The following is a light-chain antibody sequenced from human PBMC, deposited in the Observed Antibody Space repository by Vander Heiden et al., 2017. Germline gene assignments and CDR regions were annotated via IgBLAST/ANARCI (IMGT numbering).Light chain of an antibody. J-gene: IGLJ2*01. Sequence: QSGSRQPPSVSAAPVQTVTISCSGSSSNIEKNYVSWYQQLPGTAPKLLIYGDNKRPSGVPDRFSGSKSGTSATLGITGLQTGDEAYYYCATCEDTLSTGVFGGGTKLTVL. CDR1: SSNIEKNY. CDR2: GDN. V-gene: IGLV1-51*01. CDR3: ATCEDTLSTGV.